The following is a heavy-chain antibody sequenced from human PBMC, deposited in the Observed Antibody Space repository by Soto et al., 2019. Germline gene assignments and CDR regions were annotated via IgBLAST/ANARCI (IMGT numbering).Heavy chain of an antibody. V-gene: IGHV3-23*01. Sequence: EVQLLESGGGLVQPGGSLRLSCAASGFTFSSYAMSWVRQTPGKGLEWVSGVLGGGGSTFYADSVKGRFPISRDNSKNTQYVQMNSLRAEDTAIYYCARKGPPRDAFDIWGQGTMVTVSA. CDR2: VLGGGGST. CDR1: GFTFSSYA. CDR3: ARKGPPRDAFDI. J-gene: IGHJ3*02.